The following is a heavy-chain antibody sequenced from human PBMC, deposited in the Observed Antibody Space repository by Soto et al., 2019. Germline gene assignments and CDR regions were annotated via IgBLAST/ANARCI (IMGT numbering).Heavy chain of an antibody. Sequence: PSETLSLTCTVSGGSISSSSYYWGWIRQPPGKGLEWIGSIYYSGSTYYNPSLKSRVTISVDTSKNPFSLKLSSVTAADTAVYYRARRVSWNSQSYYYYGMDVWGQGTTVTVSS. CDR3: ARRVSWNSQSYYYYGMDV. D-gene: IGHD1-7*01. J-gene: IGHJ6*02. CDR1: GGSISSSSYY. CDR2: IYYSGST. V-gene: IGHV4-39*01.